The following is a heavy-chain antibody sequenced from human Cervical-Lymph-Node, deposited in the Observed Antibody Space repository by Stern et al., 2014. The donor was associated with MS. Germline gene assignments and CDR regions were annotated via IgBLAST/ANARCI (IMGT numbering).Heavy chain of an antibody. Sequence: DQLVESGAEVKKPGASVKVSCKVSGATFSTKGISWVRQGPGHGLEWMGATVPIFERSNYAQRFRGRVTITADESTSTSYMELTSLRSDDTGVYYCAREHHGGNFAAWGQGTLVTVSS. D-gene: IGHD4-23*01. V-gene: IGHV1-69*01. J-gene: IGHJ5*02. CDR2: TVPIFERS. CDR3: AREHHGGNFAA. CDR1: GATFSTKG.